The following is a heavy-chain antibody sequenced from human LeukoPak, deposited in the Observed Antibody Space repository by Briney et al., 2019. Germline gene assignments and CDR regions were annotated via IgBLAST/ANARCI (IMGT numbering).Heavy chain of an antibody. CDR2: IWYDGSNK. V-gene: IGHV3-33*01. J-gene: IGHJ3*02. CDR3: ARGITIFGVARPDASDI. Sequence: GRSLRLSCAASGFTFSSYGMHWVRQAPGKGLEWVAVIWYDGSNKYYADSVKGRFTISRDNSKNTLYLQMNSLRAEDTAVYYCARGITIFGVARPDASDIWGQGTMVTVSS. D-gene: IGHD3-3*01. CDR1: GFTFSSYG.